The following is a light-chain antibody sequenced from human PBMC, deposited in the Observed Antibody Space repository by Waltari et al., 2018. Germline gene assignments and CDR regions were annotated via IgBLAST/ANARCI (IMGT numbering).Light chain of an antibody. CDR2: GKN. J-gene: IGLJ2*01. CDR1: SLRSYY. CDR3: NSRDSSGNHLAV. V-gene: IGLV3-19*01. Sequence: SSELTQDPAVSVALGQTVRITCQGDSLRSYYASWYQQKPGQAPVLVIYGKNNRPSGIPDGFAGSSSGNTASLTITGAQAEDEADYYCNSRDSSGNHLAVFGGGTKLTVL.